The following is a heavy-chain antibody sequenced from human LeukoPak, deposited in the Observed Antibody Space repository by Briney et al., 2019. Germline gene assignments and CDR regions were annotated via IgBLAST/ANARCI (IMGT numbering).Heavy chain of an antibody. Sequence: GESLKISCQISGYIFTTYWIAWVRQMPGKGLEWIGVIYPADSDTKYSPSFQGQVTFSVDKSISTAYLQWNSLKASDTAIYYCARRPAFYFDYWGQGNLVTVSS. CDR2: IYPADSDT. CDR3: ARRPAFYFDY. J-gene: IGHJ4*02. D-gene: IGHD6-6*01. V-gene: IGHV5-51*01. CDR1: GYIFTTYW.